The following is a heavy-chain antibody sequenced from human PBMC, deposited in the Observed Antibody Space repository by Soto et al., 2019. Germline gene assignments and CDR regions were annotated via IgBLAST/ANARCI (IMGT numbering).Heavy chain of an antibody. V-gene: IGHV3-33*01. CDR3: ATCGPIFGVVKYYYYYYMDV. Sequence: GGSLRLSCAASGFTFSSYGMHWVRQAPGKGLEWVAVIWYDGSNKYYADSVKGRFTISRDNSKNTLYLQMNSLRAEDTAVYYCATCGPIFGVVKYYYYYYMDVWGKGTTVTVSS. CDR1: GFTFSSYG. D-gene: IGHD3-3*01. CDR2: IWYDGSNK. J-gene: IGHJ6*03.